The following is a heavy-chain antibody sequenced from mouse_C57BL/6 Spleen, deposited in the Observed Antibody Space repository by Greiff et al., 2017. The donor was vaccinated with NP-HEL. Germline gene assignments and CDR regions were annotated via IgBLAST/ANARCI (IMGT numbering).Heavy chain of an antibody. CDR2: IYPGDGDT. CDR1: GYAFSSSW. V-gene: IGHV1-82*01. D-gene: IGHD1-1*01. Sequence: VKLMESGPELVKPGASVKISCKASGYAFSSSWMNWVKQRPGKGLEWIGRIYPGDGDTNYNGKFKGKATLTADKSSSTAYMQLSSLTSEDSAVYFCARALLPHMDYWGQGTSVTVSS. CDR3: ARALLPHMDY. J-gene: IGHJ4*01.